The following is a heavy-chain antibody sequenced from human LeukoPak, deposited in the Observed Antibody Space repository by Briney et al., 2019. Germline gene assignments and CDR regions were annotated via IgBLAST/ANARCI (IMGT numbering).Heavy chain of an antibody. CDR3: ARLPTVTFFDY. D-gene: IGHD4-17*01. CDR1: GGSISGTSHY. V-gene: IGHV4-39*01. CDR2: IYYSGST. Sequence: SETLSLTCTVSGGSISGTSHYWGWIRQPPGKGLEWIGSIYYSGSTYYNPSLKSRVTISVDTSKNQFSLKLSSVTAADTAVYYCARLPTVTFFDYWGQGTLVAVSS. J-gene: IGHJ4*02.